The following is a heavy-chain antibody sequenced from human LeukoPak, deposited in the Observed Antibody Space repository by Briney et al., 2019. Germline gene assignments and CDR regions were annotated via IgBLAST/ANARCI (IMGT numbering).Heavy chain of an antibody. Sequence: HPGGSLRLSCAASGFTFSSYGMHWVRQAPGKGLEWVAVIWYDGSNKYYADSVKGRFTISRDNSKNTLYLQMNSLRAEDTAVYYCGAPYTAMVTDPIDYWGQGTLVTVSS. V-gene: IGHV3-33*01. CDR3: GAPYTAMVTDPIDY. CDR1: GFTFSSYG. CDR2: IWYDGSNK. D-gene: IGHD5-18*01. J-gene: IGHJ4*02.